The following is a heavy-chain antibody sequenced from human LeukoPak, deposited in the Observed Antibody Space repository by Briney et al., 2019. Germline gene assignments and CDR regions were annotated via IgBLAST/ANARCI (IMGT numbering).Heavy chain of an antibody. CDR2: ISSSSSYI. V-gene: IGHV3-21*01. J-gene: IGHJ6*03. CDR1: GFTFSSYS. D-gene: IGHD1-1*01. Sequence: GGSLRLSCAASGFTFSSYSMNWVRQAPGKGLEWVSSISSSSSYIYYADSVKGRFTISRDNAKNSLYLQMNSLRAEDTAVYYCAREPVQPSYYYYHMDVWGKGTTVTVSS. CDR3: AREPVQPSYYYYHMDV.